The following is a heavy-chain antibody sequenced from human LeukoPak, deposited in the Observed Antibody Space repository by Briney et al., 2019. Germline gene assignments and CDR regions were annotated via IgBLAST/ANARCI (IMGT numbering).Heavy chain of an antibody. CDR2: IWYDGSNK. V-gene: IGHV3-33*01. CDR3: ARILGMVADYYYYGMDV. Sequence: PGTSLRLSCAASGFTFSSYGMHWVRQAPGKGLEWVAVIWYDGSNKYYADSVKGRFTISRDNSKNTLYLQMNSLRAEDTAVYYCARILGMVADYYYYGMDVWGQGTTVTVSS. D-gene: IGHD1-26*01. J-gene: IGHJ6*02. CDR1: GFTFSSYG.